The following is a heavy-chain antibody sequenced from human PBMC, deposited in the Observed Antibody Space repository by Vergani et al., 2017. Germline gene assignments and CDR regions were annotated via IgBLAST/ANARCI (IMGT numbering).Heavy chain of an antibody. CDR1: GGSVSSGSYY. V-gene: IGHV4-61*10. CDR3: ARGNCGGDCYSSFYYYYYMDV. Sequence: QVQLQESGPGLVKPSETLSLTCTVSGGSVSSGSYYWSWIRQPAGKGLEWIGYIYYSGSTNYNPSLKSRVTISVDTSKNQFSLKLSSVTAADTAVYYCARGNCGGDCYSSFYYYYYMDVWGKGTTVTVSS. CDR2: IYYSGST. D-gene: IGHD2-21*01. J-gene: IGHJ6*03.